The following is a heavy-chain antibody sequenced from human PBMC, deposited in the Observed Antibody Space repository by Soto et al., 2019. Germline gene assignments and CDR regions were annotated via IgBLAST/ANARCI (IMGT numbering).Heavy chain of an antibody. D-gene: IGHD3-10*01. CDR3: ARDGEGSGSYYLDAFDI. V-gene: IGHV4-59*01. Sequence: LTCTVSGGSISSYYWSWIRQPPGKGLEWIGYIYYSGSTNYNPSLKSRVTISVDTSKNQFSLKLSSVTAADTAVYYCARDGEGSGSYYLDAFDIWGQGTMVTVSS. J-gene: IGHJ3*02. CDR2: IYYSGST. CDR1: GGSISSYY.